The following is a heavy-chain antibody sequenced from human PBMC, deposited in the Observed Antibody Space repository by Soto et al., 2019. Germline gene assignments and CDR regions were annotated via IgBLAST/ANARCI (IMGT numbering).Heavy chain of an antibody. J-gene: IGHJ4*02. CDR3: AKSRGRSFDY. V-gene: IGHV3-23*01. D-gene: IGHD2-15*01. CDR1: GFTFSSYA. Sequence: EVQLLESGGGLVQPGGSLRLSCAASGFTFSSYAMSWVRQAPGEGLEWVSAISGSGGSTYYADSVKGRFTISRDKSKNTMCLQTNSLRAEDTAVYYCAKSRGRSFDYWGQGTLVTVSS. CDR2: ISGSGGST.